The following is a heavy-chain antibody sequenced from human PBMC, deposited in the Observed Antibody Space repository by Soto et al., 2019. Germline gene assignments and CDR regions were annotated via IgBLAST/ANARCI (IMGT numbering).Heavy chain of an antibody. CDR1: GGSISSGGYY. Sequence: PSATLCVTCTVSGGSISSGGYYWSWIRQHPGKGLEWIGYIYYSGSTYYNPSLKSRVTISVDTSKNQFSLKLSSVTAADTAVYYCARRYLGAFDIWGQGTMVTVSS. CDR3: ARRYLGAFDI. V-gene: IGHV4-31*03. CDR2: IYYSGST. J-gene: IGHJ3*02. D-gene: IGHD1-1*01.